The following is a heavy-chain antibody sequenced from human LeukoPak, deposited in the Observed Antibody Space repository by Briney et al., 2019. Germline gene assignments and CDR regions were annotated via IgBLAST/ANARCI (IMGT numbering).Heavy chain of an antibody. CDR3: ARGATEGLIVATTLDWFDP. Sequence: ASVKVSCKASGYTFTSYYMHWVRQAPGQGLEWMGIIDPSGGSTSYAQKFQGRVTMTRDTSTSTVYMELSSLRSEDTAVYYCARGATEGLIVATTLDWFDPWGQGTLVTVSS. CDR2: IDPSGGST. J-gene: IGHJ5*02. D-gene: IGHD5-12*01. V-gene: IGHV1-46*01. CDR1: GYTFTSYY.